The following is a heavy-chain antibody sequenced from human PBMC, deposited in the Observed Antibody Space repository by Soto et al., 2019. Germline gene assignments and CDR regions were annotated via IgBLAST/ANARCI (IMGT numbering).Heavy chain of an antibody. J-gene: IGHJ6*02. V-gene: IGHV4-59*01. Sequence: SETLSLTSSIAGGSIENYYWSWIRQPPGKGLEWIGYIFFRGYTNYNPSLKGRVNISVDTSNNQFSLRAEDTAVYYCAKVRVVVTTWGYGMDVWGQGTTVTVSS. D-gene: IGHD3-22*01. CDR1: GGSIENYY. CDR2: IFFRGYT. CDR3: AKVRVVVTTWGYGMDV.